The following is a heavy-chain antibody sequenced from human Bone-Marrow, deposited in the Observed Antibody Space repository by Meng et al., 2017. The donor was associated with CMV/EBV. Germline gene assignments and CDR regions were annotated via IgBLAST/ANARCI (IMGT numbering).Heavy chain of an antibody. J-gene: IGHJ4*02. CDR2: ISWNSGSI. D-gene: IGHD2-15*01. CDR1: GFTFDDYA. CDR3: ARGATGGYYFDY. V-gene: IGHV3-9*01. Sequence: SLKISCAASGFTFDDYAMHWVRQAPGKGLEWVSGISWNSGSIGYADSVKGRFTISRDNAKNSLYLQMNSLRAEDTALYHCARGATGGYYFDYWGQGTLVTVSS.